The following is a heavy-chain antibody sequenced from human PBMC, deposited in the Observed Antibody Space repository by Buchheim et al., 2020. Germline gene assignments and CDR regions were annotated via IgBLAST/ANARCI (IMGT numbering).Heavy chain of an antibody. Sequence: QLQLQESGPGLVKPSETLSLTCTVSGGSISSSSYYWGWIRQPPGKGLEWIGSIYYSGSTYYNPSLKSRVTISVDTSKNQFSLKLSSVTAADTAVYYCAGEPLDGYNVPLNFDYWGQGTL. CDR2: IYYSGST. D-gene: IGHD5-24*01. V-gene: IGHV4-39*07. CDR3: AGEPLDGYNVPLNFDY. CDR1: GGSISSSSYY. J-gene: IGHJ4*02.